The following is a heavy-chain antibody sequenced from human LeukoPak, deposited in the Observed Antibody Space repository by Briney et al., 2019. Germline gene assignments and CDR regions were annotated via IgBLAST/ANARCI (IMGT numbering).Heavy chain of an antibody. CDR1: GYTFTGYY. Sequence: ASVKVSCKASGYTFTGYYMHWVRQAPGQGLEWMGRINPNSGGTNYAQKFQGRVTMNRDTSISTAYMELSRLRSDDTAVYYCARTLVVVAATMVNWFDPWGQGTLVTVSS. V-gene: IGHV1-2*06. J-gene: IGHJ5*02. CDR3: ARTLVVVAATMVNWFDP. D-gene: IGHD2-15*01. CDR2: INPNSGGT.